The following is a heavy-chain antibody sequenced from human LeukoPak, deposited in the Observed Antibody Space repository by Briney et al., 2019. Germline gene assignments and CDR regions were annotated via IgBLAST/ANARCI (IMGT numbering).Heavy chain of an antibody. J-gene: IGHJ4*02. Sequence: SETLSLTCAVSGFAISSTYYGAWIRQTPGKGLEWIATITHSGNTYYISSLESRLTISLDTSKRHFSLRLTSVTAADTAVYYCARINAPVATFDYWGLGTLVAVSS. CDR3: ARINAPVATFDY. CDR1: GFAISSTYY. CDR2: ITHSGNT. D-gene: IGHD2-21*01. V-gene: IGHV4-38-2*01.